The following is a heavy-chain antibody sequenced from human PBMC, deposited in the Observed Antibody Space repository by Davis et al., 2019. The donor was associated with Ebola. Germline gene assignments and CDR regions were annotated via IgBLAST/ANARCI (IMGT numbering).Heavy chain of an antibody. CDR1: GGSISTYY. Sequence: MPSETLSLTCTVSGGSISTYYWSWIRQPPGKGLEWIGYIYYSGSTNYNPSLKSRVTISVDMSKNQFSLKLSSVTAADTAVYYCARLDDYSFYFDYWGQGTLVTVSS. V-gene: IGHV4-59*12. CDR3: ARLDDYSFYFDY. J-gene: IGHJ4*02. CDR2: IYYSGST. D-gene: IGHD4-11*01.